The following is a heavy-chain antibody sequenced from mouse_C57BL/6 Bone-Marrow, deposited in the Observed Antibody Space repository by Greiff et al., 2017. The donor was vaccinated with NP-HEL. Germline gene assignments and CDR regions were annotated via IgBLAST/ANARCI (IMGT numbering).Heavy chain of an antibody. CDR2: ISSGGSYT. V-gene: IGHV5-6*01. Sequence: EVKLVESGGDLVKPGGSLKLSCAASGFTFSSYGMSWVRQTPDKRLEWVATISSGGSYTYYPDSVKGRFIISRDNAKNTLYLHMSSLKSEDTAMYYCARHGAYWGQGTLVTVSA. CDR3: ARHGAY. J-gene: IGHJ3*01. CDR1: GFTFSSYG.